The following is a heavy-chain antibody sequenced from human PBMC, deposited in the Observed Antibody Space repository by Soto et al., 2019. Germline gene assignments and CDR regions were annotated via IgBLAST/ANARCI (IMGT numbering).Heavy chain of an antibody. V-gene: IGHV3-53*01. Sequence: EVQLVESGGGLVQPGGSLRLSCAASGLTVSSSFMSWVRQAPGKGLEWVSVIFSGGGTYYADSVKGRFAVSRDNSKNTLYLQMNGLRTEDTAIYYCAREADYYGMDVWGQGTTITVSS. CDR2: IFSGGGT. J-gene: IGHJ6*02. CDR1: GLTVSSSF. CDR3: AREADYYGMDV.